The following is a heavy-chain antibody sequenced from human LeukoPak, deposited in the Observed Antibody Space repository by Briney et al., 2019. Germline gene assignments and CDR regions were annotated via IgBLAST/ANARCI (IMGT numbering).Heavy chain of an antibody. J-gene: IGHJ6*03. CDR3: ARAGYDFWSGYTYYYYYMDV. D-gene: IGHD3-3*01. Sequence: SETLSLTCTVSGGSISSYYWSWIRQPPGKGLEWIGYIYYSGSTNYNSSLKSRVTISVDTSKNQFSLKLSSVTAADAAVYYCARAGYDFWSGYTYYYYYMDVWGKGTTVTVSS. V-gene: IGHV4-59*08. CDR1: GGSISSYY. CDR2: IYYSGST.